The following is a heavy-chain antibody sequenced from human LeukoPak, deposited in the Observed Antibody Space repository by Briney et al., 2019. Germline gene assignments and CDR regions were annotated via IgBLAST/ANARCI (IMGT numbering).Heavy chain of an antibody. CDR3: AREFYGSGSYGWFDP. Sequence: PGGSLRLSCAASGFTFSSYWMHWVRQAPGKGLVWVSRINSDGSSTSYADSVKGRFTISRDNAKNTLYLQMNSLRAEGTAVYYCAREFYGSGSYGWFDPWGQGTLVTVSS. J-gene: IGHJ5*02. CDR1: GFTFSSYW. CDR2: INSDGSST. D-gene: IGHD3-10*01. V-gene: IGHV3-74*01.